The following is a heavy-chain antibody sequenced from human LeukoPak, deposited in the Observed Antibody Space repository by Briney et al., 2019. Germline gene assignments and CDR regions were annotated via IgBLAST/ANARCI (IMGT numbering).Heavy chain of an antibody. D-gene: IGHD5-24*01. CDR1: GGSFSRYY. CDR2: IDHRGDT. J-gene: IGHJ4*03. V-gene: IGHV4-34*01. Sequence: SETLPLTCAVYGGSFSRYYWSWIRQSPGQGLEWIAEIDHRGDTNYNPSVKSRDTISVDTSKNQFSLKVRSLSVADTAVYYCARGATISETGYFDFWGQGTLVSVSS. CDR3: ARGATISETGYFDF.